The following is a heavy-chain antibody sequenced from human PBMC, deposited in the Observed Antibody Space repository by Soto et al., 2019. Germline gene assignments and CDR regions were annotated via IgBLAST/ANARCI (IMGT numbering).Heavy chain of an antibody. CDR3: ARGGSSWSAEYYQH. CDR1: GYTFTTYG. Sequence: QVQLVQSGAEVKKPGASVKVSCKAPGYTFTTYGISWVRQAPGQGPEWMGWISGYNGDTKYAQTLQGRVTMTTETSTSTAYMELRSLRSDDTAVYYCARGGSSWSAEYYQHWGQGALVIVSS. D-gene: IGHD6-13*01. J-gene: IGHJ1*01. CDR2: ISGYNGDT. V-gene: IGHV1-18*01.